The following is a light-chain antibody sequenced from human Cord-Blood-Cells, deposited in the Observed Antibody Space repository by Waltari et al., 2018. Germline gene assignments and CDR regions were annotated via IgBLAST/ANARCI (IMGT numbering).Light chain of an antibody. CDR2: EGS. CDR3: CSYAGSSTWV. V-gene: IGLV2-23*01. Sequence: QSALTQPASVSGSPGQSITLSCTGTSSDAGSYNLVPWYQQHPGKAPKLMIYEGSKRPSGVSKRFSGSKAGNTAALTISGLQAEDEADYYCCSYAGSSTWVFGGGTKLTVL. J-gene: IGLJ3*02. CDR1: SSDAGSYNL.